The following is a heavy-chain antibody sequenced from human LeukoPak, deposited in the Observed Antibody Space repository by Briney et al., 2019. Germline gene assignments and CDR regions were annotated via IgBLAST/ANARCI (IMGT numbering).Heavy chain of an antibody. CDR2: ISGSGGST. V-gene: IGHV3-23*01. CDR1: GFTFSTYA. J-gene: IGHJ6*02. CDR3: AKDPSGSYYYYYGMDV. D-gene: IGHD1-26*01. Sequence: SGGSLRPSCAASGFTFSTYAVSWVRQAPGKGLEWVSAISGSGGSTYYADSVKGRFTISRDNSKNTLYLQMNSLRAEDTAVYYCAKDPSGSYYYYYGMDVWGQGTTVTVSS.